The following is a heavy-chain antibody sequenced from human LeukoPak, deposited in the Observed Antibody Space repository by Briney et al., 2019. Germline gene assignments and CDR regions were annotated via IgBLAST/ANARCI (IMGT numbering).Heavy chain of an antibody. CDR3: ARDDGSATLGFDS. CDR2: VIPILGTT. J-gene: IGHJ4*02. CDR1: GTTFSRSA. D-gene: IGHD1-26*01. V-gene: IGHV1-69*05. Sequence: SVTVSCKASGTTFSRSAISWVRQAPGQGLEWMGGVIPILGTTNYAQKFQDRVSITTDESTSTAYMEVSSLRSVDTAVYYCARDDGSATLGFDSWGQGTLVTVSS.